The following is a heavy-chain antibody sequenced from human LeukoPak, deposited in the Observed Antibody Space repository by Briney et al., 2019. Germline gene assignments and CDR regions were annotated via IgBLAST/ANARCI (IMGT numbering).Heavy chain of an antibody. V-gene: IGHV3-30-3*01. J-gene: IGHJ4*02. CDR3: AKDYFDY. CDR2: ISYDGSNK. Sequence: GGSLRLSCAASGFTFSSYAMHWVRQAPGKGLEWVAVISYDGSNKYYADSVKGRFTISRDNSKNTLYLQMNSLRAEDTAVYYCAKDYFDYWGQGTLVTVSS. CDR1: GFTFSSYA.